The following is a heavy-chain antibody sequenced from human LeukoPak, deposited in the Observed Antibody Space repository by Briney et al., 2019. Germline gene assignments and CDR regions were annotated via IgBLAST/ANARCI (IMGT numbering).Heavy chain of an antibody. CDR1: GFSFSDYN. J-gene: IGHJ6*02. CDR3: ARDLGNQGIRGMDV. Sequence: GGSLRLSCAASGFSFSDYNMNWVRQAPGKGLEWVSFISSGSGRIDYADSVKGRFTISRDNAKNSLYLQLNSLRDEDTAVYYCARDLGNQGIRGMDVWGQGTTVTVSS. V-gene: IGHV3-48*02. CDR2: ISSGSGRI. D-gene: IGHD3-3*02.